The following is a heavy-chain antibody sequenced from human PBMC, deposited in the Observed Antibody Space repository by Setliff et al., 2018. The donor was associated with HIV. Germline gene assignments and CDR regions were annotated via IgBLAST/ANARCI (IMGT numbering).Heavy chain of an antibody. D-gene: IGHD6-19*01. V-gene: IGHV4-38-2*02. CDR2: IFRSGTT. J-gene: IGHJ4*02. Sequence: SETLSLTCTVSGYSISSGYYWGFIRQPPGKGLEWIGSIFRSGTTYYNPSLKSRVTISVGASKSQFSLNLTSVTVADTAIYYCAGYTTAWFAPYWGQGTLVTVSS. CDR3: AGYTTAWFAPY. CDR1: GYSISSGYY.